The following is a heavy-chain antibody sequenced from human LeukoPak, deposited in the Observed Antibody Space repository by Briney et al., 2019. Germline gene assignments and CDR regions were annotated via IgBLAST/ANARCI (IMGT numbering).Heavy chain of an antibody. CDR3: ARVTLGFDP. CDR2: ISDRGGST. CDR1: GITLSNYG. Sequence: GGSLRLSCVVSGITLSNYGMSWVRQAPGKGLEWVAGISDRGGSTNYADSVKGRFTISRDNPKNTLYLQMNSLRSEDTAVYYCARVTLGFDPWGQGTLVTVSS. J-gene: IGHJ5*02. D-gene: IGHD4-23*01. V-gene: IGHV3-23*01.